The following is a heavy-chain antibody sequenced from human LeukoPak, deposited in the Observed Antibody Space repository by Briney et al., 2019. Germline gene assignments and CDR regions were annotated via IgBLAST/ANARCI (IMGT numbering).Heavy chain of an antibody. CDR2: IKQDGSEK. CDR1: GFTFISFG. CDR3: ARDDRTTVTISGYYYYYYYMDV. D-gene: IGHD4-17*01. Sequence: PGGSLRLSCAASGFTFISFGMNWVRQAPGKGLEWVANIKQDGSEKYYVDSVKGRFTISRDNAKNSLYLQMNSLRAEDTAVYYCARDDRTTVTISGYYYYYYYMDVWGKGTTVTVSS. J-gene: IGHJ6*03. V-gene: IGHV3-7*01.